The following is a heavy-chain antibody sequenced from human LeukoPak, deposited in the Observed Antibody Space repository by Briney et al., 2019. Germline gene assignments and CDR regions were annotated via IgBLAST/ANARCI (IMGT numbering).Heavy chain of an antibody. V-gene: IGHV1-18*01. CDR1: GYTFTSYG. D-gene: IGHD2-15*01. J-gene: IGHJ4*02. CDR2: ISAYNGNT. Sequence: ASVKVSCKASGYTFTSYGISWVRQAPGQGLEWMGWISAYNGNTNYAQKLQGRVTMTTDTSTSTAYMELRSLRSDDTAVYYCARSQDNLGYSSGGSCSGDDYWGQGTLVTVSS. CDR3: ARSQDNLGYSSGGSCSGDDY.